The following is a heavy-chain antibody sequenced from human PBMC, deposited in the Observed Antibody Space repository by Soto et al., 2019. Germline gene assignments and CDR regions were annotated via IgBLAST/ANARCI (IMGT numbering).Heavy chain of an antibody. V-gene: IGHV4-61*01. J-gene: IGHJ5*02. D-gene: IGHD6-13*01. CDR1: GGSVSSGSYY. Sequence: SETLSLTCTVSGGSVSSGSYYWSWIRQRPGKGLEWIGYIYYSGSTNYNPSPKSRVTISVDTSKNQFSLKLSSVTAADTAVYYCAREPPTMAAAAPWGKGTLVTVSS. CDR3: AREPPTMAAAAP. CDR2: IYYSGST.